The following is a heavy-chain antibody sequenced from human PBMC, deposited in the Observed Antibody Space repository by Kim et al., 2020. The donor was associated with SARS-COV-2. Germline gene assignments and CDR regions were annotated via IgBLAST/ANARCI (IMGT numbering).Heavy chain of an antibody. V-gene: IGHV3-11*06. D-gene: IGHD6-6*01. CDR3: ARDLYSSSSGEWDY. J-gene: IGHJ4*02. Sequence: ADHVKGRFTISRDNAKNTLYLQLNSLRAEDTAVYYCARDLYSSSSGEWDYWGQGTLVTVSS.